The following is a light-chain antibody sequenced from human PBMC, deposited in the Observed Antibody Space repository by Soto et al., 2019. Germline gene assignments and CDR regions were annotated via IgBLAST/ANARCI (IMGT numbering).Light chain of an antibody. V-gene: IGKV1-33*01. J-gene: IGKJ5*01. CDR1: QDISNH. CDR2: DAS. Sequence: DIQMTQSPSSLSASVGDRVTITCQASQDISNHLNWYQQKPGKAPKLLIYDASNLETGVPSRFSGSGSGTDFTVTISSLQPEDFATYSCQQYYNLPITFGQGHDWRL. CDR3: QQYYNLPIT.